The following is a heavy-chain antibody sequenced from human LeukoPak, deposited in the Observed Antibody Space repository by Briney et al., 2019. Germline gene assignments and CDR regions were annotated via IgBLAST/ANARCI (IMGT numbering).Heavy chain of an antibody. CDR2: IYTSGST. V-gene: IGHV4-4*07. CDR3: ARGGWGLRPGIWYFDL. Sequence: SETLSLTCTVSGGSVSSYYWSWIRQPAGKGLEGIGRIYTSGSTNYNPSLKSRVTMSVDTSKNQFSLKLSSVTAADTAVYYCARGGWGLRPGIWYFDLWGRGTLVTVSS. CDR1: GGSVSSYY. D-gene: IGHD4-17*01. J-gene: IGHJ2*01.